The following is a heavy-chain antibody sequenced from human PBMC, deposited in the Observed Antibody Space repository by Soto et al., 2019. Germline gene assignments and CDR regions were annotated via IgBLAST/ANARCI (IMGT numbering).Heavy chain of an antibody. CDR3: ARDYDFWSGPYGMDV. D-gene: IGHD3-3*01. CDR2: IRYDGSNK. V-gene: IGHV3-33*01. J-gene: IGHJ6*02. CDR1: GFTFSSYG. Sequence: GGSLRLSCAASGFTFSSYGMHWVRQAPGKGLEWVAVIRYDGSNKYYADSVKGRFTISRDNSKNTLYLQMNSLRAEDTAVYYCARDYDFWSGPYGMDVWGQGTTVTVSS.